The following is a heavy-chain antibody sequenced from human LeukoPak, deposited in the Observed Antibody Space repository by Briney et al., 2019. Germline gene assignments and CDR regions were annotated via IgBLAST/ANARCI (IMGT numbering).Heavy chain of an antibody. J-gene: IGHJ5*02. Sequence: SETLSLTCTVSGGSISSSSFYWGWIRQPPGKGLEWIGSIYYSGSTYYNPSLKSRVTISVDTSKNQFSLKLSSVTAADTAVYYCARRITMVRGAQIPWGQGTLVTVSS. V-gene: IGHV4-39*07. D-gene: IGHD3-10*01. CDR2: IYYSGST. CDR1: GGSISSSSFY. CDR3: ARRITMVRGAQIP.